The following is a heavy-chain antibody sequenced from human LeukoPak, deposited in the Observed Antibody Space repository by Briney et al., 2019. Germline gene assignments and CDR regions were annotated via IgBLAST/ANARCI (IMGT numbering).Heavy chain of an antibody. V-gene: IGHV4-34*01. J-gene: IGHJ6*03. CDR1: GGSFSGYY. Sequence: SETLSLTCAVYGGSFSGYYWSWIRQPPGKGLEWIGEINHSGSTNYNPSLKSRVTISVDTSKNQFSLKLSSVTAADTAVYYCAREAVAVFSAYYYYYMDVWGKGTTVTISS. D-gene: IGHD6-19*01. CDR3: AREAVAVFSAYYYYYMDV. CDR2: INHSGST.